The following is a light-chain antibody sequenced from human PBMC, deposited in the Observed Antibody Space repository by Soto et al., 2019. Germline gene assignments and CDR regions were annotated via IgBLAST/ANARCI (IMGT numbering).Light chain of an antibody. J-gene: IGKJ1*01. CDR3: QQYGSSPWT. CDR2: GAS. CDR1: QSVSSSY. V-gene: IGKV3-20*01. Sequence: EIVLTQSPGTLSLSPGERATLSCRASQSVSSSYLAWYQQKPGQAPMLIIYGASSRATGIPDRFSGSGSGTDFTLTISRLEPEDFAVYYCQQYGSSPWTFGQGTKVEIK.